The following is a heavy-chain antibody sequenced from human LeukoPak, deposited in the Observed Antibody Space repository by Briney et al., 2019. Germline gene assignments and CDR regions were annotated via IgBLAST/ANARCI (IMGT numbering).Heavy chain of an antibody. CDR1: GFTFSSYS. V-gene: IGHV3-21*04. CDR3: AKDSSEYSSSWDLDQ. CDR2: ISSSSSYI. D-gene: IGHD6-13*01. Sequence: GGSLRLPCAASGFTFSSYSMNWVRQAPGKGLEWVSSISSSSSYIYYADSVKGRFTISRDNAKNSLYLQMNGLRAEDTAVYYCAKDSSEYSSSWDLDQWGQGTLVTVSS. J-gene: IGHJ4*02.